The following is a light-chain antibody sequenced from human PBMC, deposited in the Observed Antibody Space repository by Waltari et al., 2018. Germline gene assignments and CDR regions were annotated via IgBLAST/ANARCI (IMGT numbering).Light chain of an antibody. CDR1: QSVKDH. V-gene: IGKV3-20*01. CDR2: GAS. Sequence: EIVMTQSPATLSVSPGERVTLSCRASQSVKDHLAWYQQRPGQAPRLLIYGASSRATGIPDRFSGSGSGTDFTLTISRLEPEDFAVYCCQQYGSSPRTFGQGTKVEIK. J-gene: IGKJ1*01. CDR3: QQYGSSPRT.